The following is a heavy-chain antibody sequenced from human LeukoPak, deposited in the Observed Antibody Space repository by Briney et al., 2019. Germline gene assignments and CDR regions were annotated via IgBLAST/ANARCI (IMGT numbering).Heavy chain of an antibody. Sequence: PGGSLRLSCAASGFTFSDYFMTWLRQAPGKGLEWVSYISRISNTVYYTDSVTGRFTISRDNTKNSLYLHMNSLRAEDTAMYYCVRDLGYDISNGYSGLDSWGQGVLVTVSS. CDR3: VRDLGYDISNGYSGLDS. V-gene: IGHV3-11*01. D-gene: IGHD3-9*01. CDR1: GFTFSDYF. J-gene: IGHJ4*02. CDR2: ISRISNTV.